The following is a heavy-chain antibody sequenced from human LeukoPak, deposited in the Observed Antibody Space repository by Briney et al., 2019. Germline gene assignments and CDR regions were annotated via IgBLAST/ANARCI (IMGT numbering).Heavy chain of an antibody. J-gene: IGHJ4*02. D-gene: IGHD5-18*01. CDR3: ARDRSRGYSYGLESLY. Sequence: ASVKVSCKTSGYTFTDYCIHWARQAPGQGLEWMGWINPESGGTSYAQHFQGRVTMTRDTSISTAYMDLSRLKSDDTAVYYCARDRSRGYSYGLESLYWGQGTLVTVSS. CDR2: INPESGGT. V-gene: IGHV1-2*02. CDR1: GYTFTDYC.